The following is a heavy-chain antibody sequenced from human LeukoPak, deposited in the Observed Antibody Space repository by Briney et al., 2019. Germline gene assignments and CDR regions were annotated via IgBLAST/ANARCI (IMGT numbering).Heavy chain of an antibody. V-gene: IGHV3-48*04. CDR3: ARLGIIAAAGSNDY. J-gene: IGHJ4*02. Sequence: GGSLRLSCAASGFTFSSYNMNWVRQAPGKGLEWVSYISSRSSTIYYADSVKGRFTVSRDNAKNSLYLQMNSLRAEDTAVYYCARLGIIAAAGSNDYWGKGTLVTVSS. D-gene: IGHD6-13*01. CDR1: GFTFSSYN. CDR2: ISSRSSTI.